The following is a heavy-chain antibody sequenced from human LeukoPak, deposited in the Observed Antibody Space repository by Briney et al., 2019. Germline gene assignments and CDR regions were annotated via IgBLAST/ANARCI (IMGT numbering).Heavy chain of an antibody. J-gene: IGHJ5*02. CDR3: AREGHYGSGSYYP. V-gene: IGHV4-59*01. Sequence: SETLSLTCTVSGGSTSSYYWTWIRQPPGKGLEWIGYIYHSGSTNYNPSLRSRVTISVDTSKNQFSLKLSPVAAADTAVYYCAREGHYGSGSYYPWGQGTLVTVSS. CDR2: IYHSGST. CDR1: GGSTSSYY. D-gene: IGHD3-10*01.